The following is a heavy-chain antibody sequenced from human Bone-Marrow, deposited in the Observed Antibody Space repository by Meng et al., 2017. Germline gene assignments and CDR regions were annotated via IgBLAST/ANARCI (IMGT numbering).Heavy chain of an antibody. Sequence: QLQLQESGPGLGKPSENLSLSCTVSGGSISSRSYYWVWIRQCPGKGLEWIGQIYYNGKSYYNPSLKSRVTMSVDTSRSQFSLNLNTVTAADTAVYYCARASYSYDSWFDPWGQGTLVTVSS. D-gene: IGHD5-18*01. V-gene: IGHV4-39*01. CDR3: ARASYSYDSWFDP. CDR2: IYYNGKS. CDR1: GGSISSRSYY. J-gene: IGHJ5*02.